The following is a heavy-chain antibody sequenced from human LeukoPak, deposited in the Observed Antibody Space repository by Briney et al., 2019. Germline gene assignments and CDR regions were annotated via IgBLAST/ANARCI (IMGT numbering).Heavy chain of an antibody. D-gene: IGHD3-22*01. CDR3: ARRKEHYVSSGYYYDYYYMDV. V-gene: IGHV4-38-2*01. Sequence: PSETLSLTCAVSGYSISSGYYWGWIRQPPGKGLEWIGSIYHSGSTYYNPSLKSRVTISVDTSKNQFSLKLSSVTAADTAVYYCARRKEHYVSSGYYYDYYYMDVWGKGTTVTVSS. CDR1: GYSISSGYY. J-gene: IGHJ6*03. CDR2: IYHSGST.